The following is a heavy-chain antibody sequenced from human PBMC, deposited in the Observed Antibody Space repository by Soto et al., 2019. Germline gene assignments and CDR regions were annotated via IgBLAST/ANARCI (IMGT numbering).Heavy chain of an antibody. D-gene: IGHD2-15*01. V-gene: IGHV1-8*01. J-gene: IGHJ6*03. CDR2: MNPNSGNT. CDR3: ARVISPLTNMDV. Sequence: ASVKVSCKASGYTFTSYDINWVRQATGQGLEWMGWMNPNSGNTGYAQKFQGRVTMTRNTSISTAYMELSSLRSEDTAVYYCARVISPLTNMDVWGKGTTVTVSS. CDR1: GYTFTSYD.